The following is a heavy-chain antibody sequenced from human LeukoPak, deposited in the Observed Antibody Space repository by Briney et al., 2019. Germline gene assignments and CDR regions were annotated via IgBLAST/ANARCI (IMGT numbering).Heavy chain of an antibody. CDR3: ARDLGASGSFDY. Sequence: TGGSLRLSCAASRFIFSTFWMHWVRQAPGKGLEWVAGIKKDGSEQYYVDSVKGRFTISRDNAKDSIYLQMNSLRVEDTAVYYCARDLGASGSFDYWGQGTLDTVSS. J-gene: IGHJ4*02. V-gene: IGHV3-7*04. D-gene: IGHD1-26*01. CDR2: IKKDGSEQ. CDR1: RFIFSTFW.